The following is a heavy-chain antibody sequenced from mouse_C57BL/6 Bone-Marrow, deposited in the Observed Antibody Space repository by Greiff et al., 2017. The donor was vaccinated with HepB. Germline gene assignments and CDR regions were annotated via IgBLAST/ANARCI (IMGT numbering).Heavy chain of an antibody. Sequence: EVQWVESGGGLVQPGGSMKLSCAASGFTFSDAWMDWVRQSPEKGLEWVAEIRNKANNHATYYAESVKGRFTISRDDSKSSVYLQMNSLRAEDTGIYYSTTELLRFYAMDYWGQGTSVTVSS. D-gene: IGHD1-1*01. J-gene: IGHJ4*01. CDR2: IRNKANNHAT. V-gene: IGHV6-6*01. CDR3: TTELLRFYAMDY. CDR1: GFTFSDAW.